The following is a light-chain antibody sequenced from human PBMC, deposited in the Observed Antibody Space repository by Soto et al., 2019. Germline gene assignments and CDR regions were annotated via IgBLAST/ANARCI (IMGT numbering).Light chain of an antibody. CDR3: QHYNNGPPWT. CDR1: QSFCNN. J-gene: IGKJ1*01. Sequence: EVVMTQSPSTLSVSPGERATLSCRASQSFCNNLAWFQQKPGQAPRLLIYRASTRATGIPARFSGSGSETVFTLTIGSLQSEDIAIYYCQHYNNGPPWTFGQGTKVDI. CDR2: RAS. V-gene: IGKV3-15*01.